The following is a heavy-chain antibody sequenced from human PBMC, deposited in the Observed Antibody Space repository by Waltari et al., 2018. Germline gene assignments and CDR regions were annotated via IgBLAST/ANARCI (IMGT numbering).Heavy chain of an antibody. D-gene: IGHD5-12*01. CDR1: GGSFSSYY. J-gene: IGHJ3*01. CDR3: ARISGLDYATPM. Sequence: QVQLQQWGAGLLTPSETLSLTCGVRGGSFSSYYWSWIRQSPGKGLEWIGEINHAGNIHYNPSFKSRVTMSIDTARNQFSLEVKSVIAADTAVYFCARISGLDYATPMWGLGTVVTVSS. CDR2: INHAGNI. V-gene: IGHV4-34*01.